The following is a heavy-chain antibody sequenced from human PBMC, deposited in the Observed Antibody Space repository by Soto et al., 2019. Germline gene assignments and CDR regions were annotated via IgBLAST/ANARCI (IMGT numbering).Heavy chain of an antibody. CDR1: GFTFSSYA. V-gene: IGHV3-30-3*01. CDR2: ISYDGSNK. CDR3: ATDSPFDP. Sequence: GGSLRLSCAASGFTFSSYAMHWVRQAPGKGLEWVAVISYDGSNKYYADSVKGRFTISRDNSKNTLYLQMNSLRAEDTAVYYCATDSPFDPWGQGTLVTVSS. J-gene: IGHJ5*02.